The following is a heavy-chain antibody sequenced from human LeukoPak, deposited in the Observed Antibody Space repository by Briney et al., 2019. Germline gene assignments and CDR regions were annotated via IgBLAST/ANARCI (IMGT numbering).Heavy chain of an antibody. V-gene: IGHV3-23*01. D-gene: IGHD3-22*01. J-gene: IGHJ4*02. CDR2: ISGSGATI. CDR3: AKSPGPYYYGYYFDF. Sequence: GGSLRLSCAGSGFTFSNYGVSWVRQAPRKGLEWVSGISGSGATIFYAGSVTGRFTISRDNSKNTLYLQMSSLRAEDTALYYCAKSPGPYYYGYYFDFWGQGTLVAVSS. CDR1: GFTFSNYG.